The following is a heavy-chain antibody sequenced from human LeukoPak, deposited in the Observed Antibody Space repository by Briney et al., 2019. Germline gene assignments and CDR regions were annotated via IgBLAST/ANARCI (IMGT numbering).Heavy chain of an antibody. CDR1: GFTLSSYA. Sequence: PGGSLRLSCAASGFTLSSYALSWVRQAPGKGLEWVSASSASDGSAYYADSVKGRFTISRDNSRNSLYLRMNSLRPEDMAVYFCAKDVEATISSGGYYFDQWGQGTLVTVSS. CDR2: SSASDGSA. J-gene: IGHJ4*02. CDR3: AKDVEATISSGGYYFDQ. D-gene: IGHD5-12*01. V-gene: IGHV3-23*01.